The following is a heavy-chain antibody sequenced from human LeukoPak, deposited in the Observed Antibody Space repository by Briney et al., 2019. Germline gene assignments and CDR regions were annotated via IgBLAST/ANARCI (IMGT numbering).Heavy chain of an antibody. Sequence: SETLSLTCAVYGGSFSGYCWSWIRQPPGKGLEWIGEINHSGSTNYNPSLKSRVTISVDTSKNQFSLKLSSVTAADTAVYYCARQQRIYYFDYWGQGTLVTVSS. V-gene: IGHV4-34*01. CDR2: INHSGST. CDR3: ARQQRIYYFDY. J-gene: IGHJ4*02. CDR1: GGSFSGYC. D-gene: IGHD6-25*01.